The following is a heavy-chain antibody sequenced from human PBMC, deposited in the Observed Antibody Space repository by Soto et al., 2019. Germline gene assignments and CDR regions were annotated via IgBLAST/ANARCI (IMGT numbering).Heavy chain of an antibody. CDR1: GGSFSGYY. D-gene: IGHD6-6*01. V-gene: IGHV4-34*01. J-gene: IGHJ5*02. Sequence: SETLSLTCAVYGGSFSGYYWSWIRQPPGKGLEWIGEINHSGSTNYNPSLKSRVTISVDTSKNQFSLKLSSVTAADTAVYYCASSQGSSSYNWLDPWGQGTLVTVSS. CDR3: ASSQGSSSYNWLDP. CDR2: INHSGST.